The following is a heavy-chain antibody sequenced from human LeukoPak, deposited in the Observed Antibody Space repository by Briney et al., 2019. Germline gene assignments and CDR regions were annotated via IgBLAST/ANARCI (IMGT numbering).Heavy chain of an antibody. Sequence: GGSLRLSCAASGFTFSNYAMSWVRQAPNKGLEWVAVAPHGRSSPSHAASVNGRFTISRDNSKDTLFLHMDSLRVDDTAIYYCARQSLGASGLDRWGQGVLVTVSS. D-gene: IGHD1-26*01. CDR1: GFTFSNYA. CDR3: ARQSLGASGLDR. J-gene: IGHJ5*02. V-gene: IGHV3-30*04. CDR2: APHGRSSP.